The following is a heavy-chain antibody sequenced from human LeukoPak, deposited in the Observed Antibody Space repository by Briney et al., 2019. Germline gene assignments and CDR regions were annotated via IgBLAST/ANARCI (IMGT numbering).Heavy chain of an antibody. V-gene: IGHV4-59*01. CDR3: ARLQPNSGEWAFDI. Sequence: PSETLSLTCTVSGASISTYHWRWIRQSPGRGLEWVGYLFSRESPNYNPSLKRRVTISVDTSKNHFSLTLSSVTAADTAVYYCARLQPNSGEWAFDIWGQGTMVTVSS. D-gene: IGHD1-1*01. CDR2: LFSRESP. J-gene: IGHJ3*02. CDR1: GASISTYH.